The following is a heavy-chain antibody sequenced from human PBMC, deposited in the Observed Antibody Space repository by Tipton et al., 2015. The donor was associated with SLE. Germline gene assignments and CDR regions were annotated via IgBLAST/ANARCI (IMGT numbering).Heavy chain of an antibody. CDR1: GGSISSYY. CDR3: ASDWCSSTSCYGWFDP. V-gene: IGHV4-59*01. J-gene: IGHJ5*02. CDR2: SYYSGST. D-gene: IGHD2-2*01. Sequence: LRLSCTVSGGSISSYYWSWIRQPPGKGLEWIGYSYYSGSTNYNPSLKSRVTISVDTSKNQFSLKLRSVTAADTAVYYCASDWCSSTSCYGWFDPWGQGTTVTVSS.